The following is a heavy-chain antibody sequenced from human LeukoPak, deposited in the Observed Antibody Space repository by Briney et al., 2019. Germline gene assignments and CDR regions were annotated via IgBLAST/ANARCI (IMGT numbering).Heavy chain of an antibody. CDR1: GGSISSISNYY. V-gene: IGHV4-61*01. CDR3: ARSDCSGGSCYINFDY. Sequence: PSETLSLTCIFSGGSISSISNYYWSWIRQPPGKGLEWIGYIYYSGSTNYNPSLKSRVTISIDTSKNQFSLKLISVTAADTAVYYCARSDCSGGSCYINFDYWGQGTLVTASS. D-gene: IGHD2-15*01. CDR2: IYYSGST. J-gene: IGHJ4*02.